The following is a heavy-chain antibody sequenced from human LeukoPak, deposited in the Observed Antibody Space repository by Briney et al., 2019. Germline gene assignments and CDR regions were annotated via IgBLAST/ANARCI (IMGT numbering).Heavy chain of an antibody. Sequence: GASVKVSCKVSGYTLTELSMHWVRQAPGKGLEWMGGFDPEDGETIYAQKFQGRVTMTEDTSTDTAYMELSSLRSEDTAVYYCATHIVVVPAAWGGLGYWGQGTLVTVSS. CDR2: FDPEDGET. CDR3: ATHIVVVPAAWGGLGY. J-gene: IGHJ4*02. CDR1: GYTLTELS. V-gene: IGHV1-24*01. D-gene: IGHD2-2*01.